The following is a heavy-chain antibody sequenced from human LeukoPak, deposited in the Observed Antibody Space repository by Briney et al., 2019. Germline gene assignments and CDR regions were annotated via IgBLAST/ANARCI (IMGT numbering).Heavy chain of an antibody. V-gene: IGHV4-39*01. D-gene: IGHD3-22*01. Sequence: SETLSLTCTVSGGSIGSTAYYWGWIRQPAGKGLEWVGSIYFTGSTYYNPYLKSRVTISVDTSKNQFSLEMKSVTAADTGVCYCGRHSSLGSGYYYWGQGTLVTVSS. J-gene: IGHJ4*02. CDR2: IYFTGST. CDR3: GRHSSLGSGYYY. CDR1: GGSIGSTAYY.